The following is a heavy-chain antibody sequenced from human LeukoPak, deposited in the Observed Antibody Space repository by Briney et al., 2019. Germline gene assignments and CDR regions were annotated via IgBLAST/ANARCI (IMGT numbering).Heavy chain of an antibody. V-gene: IGHV3-21*01. CDR2: ISSSSSYI. CDR3: ARDPRLGSGSYYGGPNWFDP. CDR1: GFTFSSYS. D-gene: IGHD3-10*01. Sequence: PGGSLRLSCAASGFTFSSYSMNWVRQAPGKGLEWVSSISSSSSYIYYADSVKGRFTISRDNAKNSLYLQMNSLRAEDTAVYYCARDPRLGSGSYYGGPNWFDPWGQGTLVTVSS. J-gene: IGHJ5*02.